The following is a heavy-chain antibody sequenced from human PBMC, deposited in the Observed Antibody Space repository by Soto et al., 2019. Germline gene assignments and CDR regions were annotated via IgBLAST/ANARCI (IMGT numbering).Heavy chain of an antibody. D-gene: IGHD3-10*01. Sequence: GGSLRLSCAASGFTFSSYAMHWVRQAPGKGLEWMAVISYDGSNKYYADSVKGRFTISRDNSKNTLYLQMNSLRAEDTAVYYCAREGDGSGSYYRPLSYYYYYGMDVWGQGTTVTVSS. CDR2: ISYDGSNK. V-gene: IGHV3-30-3*01. J-gene: IGHJ6*02. CDR1: GFTFSSYA. CDR3: AREGDGSGSYYRPLSYYYYYGMDV.